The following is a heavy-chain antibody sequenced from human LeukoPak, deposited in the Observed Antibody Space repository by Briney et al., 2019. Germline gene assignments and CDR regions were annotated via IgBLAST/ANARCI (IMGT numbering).Heavy chain of an antibody. Sequence: SETLSLTCTVSGGSISSYYWGWLRQPPGKGLEWIGYIYYSGNTNYNPSLKRRVTISVDTSKNQFSLKLSSVTAADTAVYYCARDSSGYYPYNWFDPWGQGTLVTVSS. J-gene: IGHJ5*02. CDR3: ARDSSGYYPYNWFDP. D-gene: IGHD3-22*01. CDR1: GGSISSYY. CDR2: IYYSGNT. V-gene: IGHV4-59*01.